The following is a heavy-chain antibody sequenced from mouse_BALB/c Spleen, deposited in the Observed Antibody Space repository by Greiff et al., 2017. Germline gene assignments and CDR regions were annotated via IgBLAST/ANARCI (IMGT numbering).Heavy chain of an antibody. CDR1: GYTFTSYW. D-gene: IGHD2-14*01. CDR2: INPSTGYT. V-gene: IGHV1-7*01. Sequence: QVQLQQSGAELAKPGASVKMSCKASGYTFTSYWMHWVKQRPGQGLEWIGYINPSTGYTEYNQKFKDKATLTADKSSSTAYMQLSSLTSEDSAVYYCARSYYRYGFYFDVWGAGTTVTVSS. CDR3: ARSYYRYGFYFDV. J-gene: IGHJ1*01.